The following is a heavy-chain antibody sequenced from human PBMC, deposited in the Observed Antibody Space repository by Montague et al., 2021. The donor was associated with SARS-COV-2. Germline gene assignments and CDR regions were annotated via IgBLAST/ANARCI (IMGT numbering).Heavy chain of an antibody. D-gene: IGHD6-19*01. Sequence: CAISGDSVSSNSAAWNWIRQSPSRGLEWLGRTYYRSKWYNDYAVSVKSRITINPDTSKNQFSLQLNSVTAADTAVYYCARWDSSGWFGRSYYGMDVWGQGTTVTVSS. CDR1: GDSVSSNSAA. CDR2: TYYRSKWYN. J-gene: IGHJ6*02. V-gene: IGHV6-1*01. CDR3: ARWDSSGWFGRSYYGMDV.